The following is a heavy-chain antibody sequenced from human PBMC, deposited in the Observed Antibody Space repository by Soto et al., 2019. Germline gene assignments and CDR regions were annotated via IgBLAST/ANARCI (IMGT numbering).Heavy chain of an antibody. CDR1: GGSISSYY. CDR3: ARGSTGYSSSWYRY. CDR2: IYNSGST. V-gene: IGHV4-59*08. Sequence: QVQLQESGPGLVKPSETLSLTCTVSGGSISSYYWSWIRQPPGKGLEWIGYIYNSGSTNYNPSLTRRVTISVDTPTHQCSLKLSSVSAADTAVYYCARGSTGYSSSWYRYWGQGTLVTVSS. D-gene: IGHD6-13*01. J-gene: IGHJ4*02.